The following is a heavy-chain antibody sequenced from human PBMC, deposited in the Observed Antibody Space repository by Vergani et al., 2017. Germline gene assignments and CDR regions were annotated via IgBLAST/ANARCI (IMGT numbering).Heavy chain of an antibody. CDR3: ARVPRPVVGAGVRVSYWYFDL. J-gene: IGHJ2*01. D-gene: IGHD1-26*01. CDR2: ISSSSSYT. V-gene: IGHV3-11*06. CDR1: GFTFSDYY. Sequence: VQLVESGGGLVQPGGSLRLSCAASGFTFSDYYMSWIRQAPGKGLEWVSYISSSSSYTNYADSVKGRFTISRDNAKNSLYLQMNSLRAEDTAVYYCARVPRPVVGAGVRVSYWYFDLWGRGTLVTVSS.